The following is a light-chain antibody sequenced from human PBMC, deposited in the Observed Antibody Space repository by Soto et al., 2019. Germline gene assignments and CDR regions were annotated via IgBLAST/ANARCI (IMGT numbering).Light chain of an antibody. CDR2: TSS. J-gene: IGKJ2*01. Sequence: DILMTQSPSSVSASVGDRVTITCRASHSISTWLAWYQQKPGNPPKLLIYTSSTLESGVPSRFSGSGSGTEFTLTINSLQPEDSATYYCRQANSIPHTFGQGTKLEIK. CDR1: HSISTW. V-gene: IGKV1-12*01. CDR3: RQANSIPHT.